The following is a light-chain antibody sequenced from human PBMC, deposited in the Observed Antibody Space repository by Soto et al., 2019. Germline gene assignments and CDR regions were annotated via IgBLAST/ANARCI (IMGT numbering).Light chain of an antibody. CDR2: GAS. Sequence: EIMMTQSPATLSVSPGERATLSCRAVQSVSSSLAWYQQKPGQAPRLLIYGASTRATGIPARFSGSGSGTEFTLTINSLQSEDFAVYYCQQYNNWWTFGQGTKVEIK. CDR1: QSVSSS. V-gene: IGKV3-15*01. CDR3: QQYNNWWT. J-gene: IGKJ1*01.